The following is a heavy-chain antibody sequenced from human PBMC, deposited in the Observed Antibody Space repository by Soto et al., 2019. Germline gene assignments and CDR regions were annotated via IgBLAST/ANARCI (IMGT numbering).Heavy chain of an antibody. CDR2: IYSGGST. J-gene: IGHJ4*02. Sequence: QVQLQESGPGLVKPSETLSLSCGVSGGSISQYYWSWIRQPAGKGLEWIGSIYSGGSTNYNPSLERRVTMSVDTSKNQFSLKLSSVTAEDTAVYYCARGPGGFGDFSLDYWGQGTLVTVSS. CDR1: GGSISQYY. V-gene: IGHV4-4*07. D-gene: IGHD3-10*01. CDR3: ARGPGGFGDFSLDY.